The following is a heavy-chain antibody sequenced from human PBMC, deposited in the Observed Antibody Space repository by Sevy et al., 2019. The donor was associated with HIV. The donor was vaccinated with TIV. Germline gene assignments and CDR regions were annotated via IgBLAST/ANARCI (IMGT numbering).Heavy chain of an antibody. J-gene: IGHJ6*02. D-gene: IGHD3-22*01. CDR1: GFTFSSYW. V-gene: IGHV3-74*01. Sequence: QLGGSLRLSCAASGFTFSSYWMHWVRQAPGKGLVWVSRINSDGSSTSYADSVKGRFTISRDNAKNTLYLQMNSLRAEDTAVYYCARAQTSYDSSGYYYGITQYGMDVWGQGTTVTVSS. CDR2: INSDGSST. CDR3: ARAQTSYDSSGYYYGITQYGMDV.